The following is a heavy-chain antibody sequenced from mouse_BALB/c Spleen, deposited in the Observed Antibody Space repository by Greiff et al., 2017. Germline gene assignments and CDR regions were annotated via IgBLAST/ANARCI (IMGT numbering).Heavy chain of an antibody. V-gene: IGHV1S81*02. D-gene: IGHD1-1*01. Sequence: QVQLKQSGAELVKPGASVKLSCKASGYTFTSYWMHWVKQRPGQGLEWIGEINPSNGRTNYNEKFKSKATLTVDKSSSTAYMQLSSLTSEDSAVYYCARYYYGSRGRAMDYWGQGTSVTVSS. CDR1: GYTFTSYW. CDR3: ARYYYGSRGRAMDY. J-gene: IGHJ4*01. CDR2: INPSNGRT.